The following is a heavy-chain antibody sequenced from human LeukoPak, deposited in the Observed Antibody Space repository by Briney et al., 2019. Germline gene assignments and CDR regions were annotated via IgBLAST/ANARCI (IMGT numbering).Heavy chain of an antibody. D-gene: IGHD5-24*01. Sequence: PGGSLRLSCAASGFTFDDYGMSWVRQAPGKGLEWVSGINWNGGSTGYADSVKGRFTISRDISKNTLSLQMNSLRAEDTAVYYCARGRRDGYNLGYWGQGTLVAVSS. V-gene: IGHV3-20*04. CDR3: ARGRRDGYNLGY. CDR1: GFTFDDYG. J-gene: IGHJ4*02. CDR2: INWNGGST.